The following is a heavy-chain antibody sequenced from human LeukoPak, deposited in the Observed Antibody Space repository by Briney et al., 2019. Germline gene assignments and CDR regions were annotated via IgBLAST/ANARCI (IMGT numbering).Heavy chain of an antibody. J-gene: IGHJ4*02. V-gene: IGHV3-48*03. CDR1: GFTFSSYE. Sequence: GGSLRLSCAASGFTFSSYEMNWVRQAPGKGLEWVSYITSSGSAISYADSVKGRFTISRDNAKNSLYLQMNSLRAEDTAVYYCASSGSYFDYWGQGTLVTVSS. CDR3: ASSGSYFDY. CDR2: ITSSGSAI. D-gene: IGHD1-26*01.